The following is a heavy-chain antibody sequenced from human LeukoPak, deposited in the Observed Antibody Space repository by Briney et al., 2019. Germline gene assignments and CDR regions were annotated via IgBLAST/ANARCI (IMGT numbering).Heavy chain of an antibody. V-gene: IGHV3-48*03. CDR1: GLRLSDFE. CDR2: ISSSAGAI. CDR3: VRGSGRSWHEENWYDP. D-gene: IGHD6-13*01. Sequence: GGSLRLSCEGSGLRLSDFEMSWVRQVPGQGLEWIAYISSSAGAIYHQYSVKGRFTISRDNVNNKLFLQMNNLRVDDTAVYYCVRGSGRSWHEENWYDPWGQGTLVTVSS. J-gene: IGHJ5*02.